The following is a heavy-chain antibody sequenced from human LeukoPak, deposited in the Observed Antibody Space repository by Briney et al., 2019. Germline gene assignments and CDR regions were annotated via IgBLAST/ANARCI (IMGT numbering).Heavy chain of an antibody. CDR1: GFTFSSYA. Sequence: GGSLRLSCAASGFTFSSYAMSWVRQAPGKGLEWVSAISGSGGSTYYADSVKGRFTISRDNSKNTLYLQMNSLRAEDTAVYYCARDRDYGDYSDAFDIWGQGTMVTVSS. D-gene: IGHD4-17*01. CDR3: ARDRDYGDYSDAFDI. J-gene: IGHJ3*02. V-gene: IGHV3-23*01. CDR2: ISGSGGST.